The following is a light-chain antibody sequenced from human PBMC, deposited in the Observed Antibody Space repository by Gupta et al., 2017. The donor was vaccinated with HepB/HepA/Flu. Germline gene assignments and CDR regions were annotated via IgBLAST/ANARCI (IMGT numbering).Light chain of an antibody. J-gene: IGLJ3*02. V-gene: IGLV2-18*01. Sequence: HSALPQPPSVSRSPAQSVTSSCTGTSSDVGRYNRVSWYHQPPGAAPKLLLYEVSNRPSGVPDRFSGCNAANKASLLITSLQAEEEAYDYCTCSTNTNAFWVFGGGTKLTVI. CDR2: EVS. CDR3: TCSTNTNAFWV. CDR1: SSDVGRYNR.